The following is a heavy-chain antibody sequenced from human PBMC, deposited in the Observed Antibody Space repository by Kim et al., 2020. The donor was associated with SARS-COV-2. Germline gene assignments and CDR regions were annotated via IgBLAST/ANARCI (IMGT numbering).Heavy chain of an antibody. V-gene: IGHV1-69*02. Sequence: ANYAQKFQGRVTITADKSTSTAYMELSSLRSEDTAVYYCAIHLMGSYLMDVWGQGTTVTVSS. CDR2: A. CDR3: AIHLMGSYLMDV. J-gene: IGHJ6*02. D-gene: IGHD3-10*01.